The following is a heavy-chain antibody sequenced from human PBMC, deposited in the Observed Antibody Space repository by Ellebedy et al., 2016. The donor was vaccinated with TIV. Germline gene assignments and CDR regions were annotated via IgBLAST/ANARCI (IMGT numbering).Heavy chain of an antibody. V-gene: IGHV4-34*01. CDR1: GGSFSGYY. CDR3: ARGLARDY. CDR2: ITHSGST. Sequence: MPGGSLRLSCAVYGGSFSGYYWSWIRQPPGKGLEWIGEITHSGSTNYNPSLKSRVTISVGTSKNQFSLNLSSVTAAETAVYYCARGLARDYWGQGTLVTVSS. J-gene: IGHJ4*02.